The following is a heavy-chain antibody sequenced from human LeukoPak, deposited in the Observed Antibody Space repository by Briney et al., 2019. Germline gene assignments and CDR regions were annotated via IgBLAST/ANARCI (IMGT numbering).Heavy chain of an antibody. D-gene: IGHD6-19*01. V-gene: IGHV3-7*04. Sequence: GGSLRLSCVASGFNFSSYWMSWVRQAPGKGLEWVAYVKHDGSEKSYVDSVKGRFTISRDNAKNSLYLQMNGLRTEDTAVNYCARHNSGWYSYWGQGTPVTVSS. J-gene: IGHJ4*02. CDR1: GFNFSSYW. CDR2: VKHDGSEK. CDR3: ARHNSGWYSY.